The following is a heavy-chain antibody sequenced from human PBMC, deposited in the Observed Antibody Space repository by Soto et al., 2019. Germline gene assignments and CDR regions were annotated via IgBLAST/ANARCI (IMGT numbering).Heavy chain of an antibody. CDR1: GGIFSSYA. J-gene: IGHJ5*02. V-gene: IGHV1-69*13. Sequence: GASVKVSCKASGGIFSSYAISWLRQAPGQGLEWMGAVIPILGQAYYAQNFQDRVTITADESTRTAYMDLISLRSDDTAVYYCARDRPRGYCSSTSCPFDPWGQGTLVTVSS. CDR2: VIPILGQA. D-gene: IGHD2-2*01. CDR3: ARDRPRGYCSSTSCPFDP.